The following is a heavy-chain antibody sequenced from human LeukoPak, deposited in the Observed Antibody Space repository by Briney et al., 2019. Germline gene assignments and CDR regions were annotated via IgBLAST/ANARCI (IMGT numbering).Heavy chain of an antibody. CDR3: ARKYDFWSGGLDY. CDR2: INPNSGGT. CDR1: GYTFTGYY. Sequence: ASVKVSCKASGYTFTGYYMHWVRQAPGQGLEWMGWINPNSGGTNYAQKFQGRVTMTRDTSISTAYMELSRLRSDDTAVYYCARKYDFWSGGLDYWGQGTLVTVSS. J-gene: IGHJ4*02. D-gene: IGHD3-3*01. V-gene: IGHV1-2*02.